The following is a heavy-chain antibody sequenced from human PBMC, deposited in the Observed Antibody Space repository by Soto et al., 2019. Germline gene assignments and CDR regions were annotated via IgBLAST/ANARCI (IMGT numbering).Heavy chain of an antibody. D-gene: IGHD3-22*01. CDR3: ATSSPDIVLVPAAQDYYDSSGYYYFDY. Sequence: ASVKVSCKVSGYTLTELSMHWVRQAPGKGLEWMGGFDPEDGETIYAQKFQGRVTMTEDTSTDTAYMELSSLRSEDTAVYYCATSSPDIVLVPAAQDYYDSSGYYYFDYWGQGTLVTVSS. CDR1: GYTLTELS. J-gene: IGHJ4*02. CDR2: FDPEDGET. V-gene: IGHV1-24*01.